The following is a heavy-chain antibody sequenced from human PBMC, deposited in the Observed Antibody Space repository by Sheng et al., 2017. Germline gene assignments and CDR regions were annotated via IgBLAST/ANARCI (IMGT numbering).Heavy chain of an antibody. D-gene: IGHD3-10*01. CDR1: GFTFSTSE. CDR3: ARSYSGSGTYYYDF. Sequence: EVQLVESGGGLVQPGGSLRLSCAASGFTFSTSEMNWVRQAPGKGLEWVSYISSSGSTIYYADSVKGRFTISRDNAKNSLSLQMKSLRAEDTAVYYCARSYSGSGTYYYDFWGRGTLVTVSS. CDR2: ISSSGSTI. V-gene: IGHV3-48*03. J-gene: IGHJ4*02.